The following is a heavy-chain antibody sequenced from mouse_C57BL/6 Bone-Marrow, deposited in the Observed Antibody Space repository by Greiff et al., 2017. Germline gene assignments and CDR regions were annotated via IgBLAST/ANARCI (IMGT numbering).Heavy chain of an antibody. CDR1: GYTFTSYW. D-gene: IGHD4-1*01. CDR2: IYPGSGST. V-gene: IGHV1-55*01. Sequence: VQLQQPGAELVKPGASVKMSCKASGYTFTSYWLTWVKQRPGQGLEWIGDIYPGSGSTNYNEKFKSKATLTVDTSSSTAYLQLSSLTSEDSAVYYCSRSKTGPMDDWGQGTSVTVSS. CDR3: SRSKTGPMDD. J-gene: IGHJ4*01.